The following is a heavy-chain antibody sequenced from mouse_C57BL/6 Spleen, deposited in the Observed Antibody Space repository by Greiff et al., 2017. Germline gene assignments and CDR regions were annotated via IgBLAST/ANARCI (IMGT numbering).Heavy chain of an antibody. Sequence: EVQRVESGGDLVKPGGSLKLSCAASGFTFSSYGMSWVRQTPDKRLEWVATISSGGSYTYYPDSVKGRFTISRDNAKNTLYLQMSSLKSEDTAMYYCARGYGNYFDYWGQGTTLTVSS. D-gene: IGHD2-1*01. J-gene: IGHJ2*01. CDR3: ARGYGNYFDY. CDR2: ISSGGSYT. V-gene: IGHV5-6*01. CDR1: GFTFSSYG.